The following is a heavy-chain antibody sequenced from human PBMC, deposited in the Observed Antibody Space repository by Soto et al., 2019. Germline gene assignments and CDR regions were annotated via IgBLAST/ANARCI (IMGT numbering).Heavy chain of an antibody. CDR3: DSAVAGTFH. Sequence: EVQLVESGGGLVQPGGSLRLSCAASGFTVSSNYMSWVHQAPGKGLEWVSVIYSGGTTYYADSVKGRFTISRDNSKNTLYLQMNSLRAEDTAVYYCDSAVAGTFHWGQGTLVTVSS. CDR1: GFTVSSNY. J-gene: IGHJ4*02. D-gene: IGHD6-19*01. V-gene: IGHV3-66*01. CDR2: IYSGGTT.